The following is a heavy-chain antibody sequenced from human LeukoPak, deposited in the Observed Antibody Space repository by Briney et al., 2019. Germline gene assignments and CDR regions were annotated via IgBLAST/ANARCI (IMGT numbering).Heavy chain of an antibody. CDR1: GLTVNNNY. CDR3: MTAAGYNFGQY. V-gene: IGHV3-53*01. J-gene: IGHJ4*02. D-gene: IGHD5-18*01. Sequence: GGSLRVSCAAPGLTVNNNYMNWVRQAPGKGLEWVSALYIGGNTYYADSVRGRFTISRDNSKNTLYLQMNSLRAEDTAIYYCMTAAGYNFGQYWGQGTLVTVSS. CDR2: LYIGGNT.